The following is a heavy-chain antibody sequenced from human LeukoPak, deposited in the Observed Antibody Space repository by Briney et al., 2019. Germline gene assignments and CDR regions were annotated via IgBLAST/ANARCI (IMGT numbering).Heavy chain of an antibody. CDR1: GGSISSSSYY. V-gene: IGHV4-39*01. D-gene: IGHD5-12*01. Sequence: SETLSLTCTVSGGSISSSSYYWGWIRQPPGKGLEWIGSIYYSGGTYYNPSLKSRVTISVDTSKNQFSLKLSSVTAADTAVYYCARRGRGYSGYEPFDYWGQGTLVTVSS. CDR2: IYYSGGT. J-gene: IGHJ4*02. CDR3: ARRGRGYSGYEPFDY.